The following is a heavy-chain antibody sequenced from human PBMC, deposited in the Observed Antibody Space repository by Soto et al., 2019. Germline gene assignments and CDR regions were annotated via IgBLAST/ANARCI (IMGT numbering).Heavy chain of an antibody. CDR3: ATDGPSNSGNLYAFDI. CDR1: GYTLTNYG. Sequence: QAQLVQSGAEVKKSGASVRVSCKASGYTLTNYGVTWVRQAPGQGLEWLGRVTPYKADTNSAPNLQGRVTMATDTSTNAAYLDLRSLRSDDTAVYFCATDGPSNSGNLYAFDIWGQGTMVTVSA. V-gene: IGHV1-18*04. J-gene: IGHJ3*02. CDR2: VTPYKADT. D-gene: IGHD5-12*01.